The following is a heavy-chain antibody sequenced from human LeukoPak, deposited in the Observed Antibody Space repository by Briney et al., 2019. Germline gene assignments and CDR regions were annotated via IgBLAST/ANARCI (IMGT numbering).Heavy chain of an antibody. CDR1: GFTFSNYW. CDR3: ARDEYSSSYMDV. CDR2: IKSDGSST. V-gene: IGHV3-74*01. J-gene: IGHJ6*03. Sequence: GGSLSLSCAASGFTFSNYWMHWVRQAPGKGLVWVSRIKSDGSSTNYADSVKGRFTISRDNAKNTLYLQMNSLRAEDTGVYYCARDEYSSSYMDVWGKGTTVTVSS. D-gene: IGHD6-6*01.